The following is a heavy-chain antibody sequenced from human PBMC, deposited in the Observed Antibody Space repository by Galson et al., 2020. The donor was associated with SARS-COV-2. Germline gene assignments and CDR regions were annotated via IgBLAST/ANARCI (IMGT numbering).Heavy chain of an antibody. J-gene: IGHJ6*02. D-gene: IGHD4-4*01. CDR3: AKVTTIITQPTDYYYGVDL. Sequence: SETLSLTCSVSGGSIVSSSYYWAWIRQPPGKGLEWIGNIYYSGSTYFNPSLKSRVSMSADTSKNHFSLKVNSVTAADTAVYFCAKVTTIITQPTDYYYGVDLWGQGTTVTVSS. CDR2: IYYSGST. CDR1: GGSIVSSSYY. V-gene: IGHV4-39*02.